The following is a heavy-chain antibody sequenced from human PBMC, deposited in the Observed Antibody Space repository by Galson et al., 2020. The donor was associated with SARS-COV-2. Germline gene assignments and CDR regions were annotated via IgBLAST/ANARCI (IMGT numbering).Heavy chain of an antibody. Sequence: SGPTLVKPTQTLTLTCTFSGFSLSTSGMCVSWIRQPPGKALEWLALIDWDDDKYYSTSLKTRLTISKDTSKNQVVLTMTNMDPVDTATYYCARLIHGSGSYYNAQRGYYYYGMDVWGQGTTVTVSS. J-gene: IGHJ6*02. CDR3: ARLIHGSGSYYNAQRGYYYYGMDV. V-gene: IGHV2-70*01. CDR2: IDWDDDK. CDR1: GFSLSTSGMC. D-gene: IGHD3-10*01.